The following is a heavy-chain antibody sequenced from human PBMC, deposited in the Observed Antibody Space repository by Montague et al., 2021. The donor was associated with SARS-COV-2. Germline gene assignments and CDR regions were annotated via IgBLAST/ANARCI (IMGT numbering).Heavy chain of an antibody. D-gene: IGHD3-10*01. V-gene: IGHV4-39*01. J-gene: IGHJ6*03. Sequence: ETLSLTCTVSGGSISSSSYYWGWIRQPPGKGLEWIGSIYYSGSTYYNPSLKSRVTISVDTSKNQFSLKLSSVTATDTAVYYCARLRDGVVPSPILGVGPYYSYYYMDVWGKGTTVTVSS. CDR1: GGSISSSSYY. CDR2: IYYSGST. CDR3: ARLRDGVVPSPILGVGPYYSYYYMDV.